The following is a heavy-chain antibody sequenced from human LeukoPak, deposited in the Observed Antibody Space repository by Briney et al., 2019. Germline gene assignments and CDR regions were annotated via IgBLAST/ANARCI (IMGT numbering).Heavy chain of an antibody. V-gene: IGHV4-39*07. CDR1: GDSISNTNYY. D-gene: IGHD4-11*01. J-gene: IGHJ4*02. CDR3: AREWQYQFDY. Sequence: SGTLSLTCSVSGDSISNTNYYWAWIRQPPGKGLEWIGSIYHSGSTYYNPSLKSRVTLSIDTSKNQFSLKVTSVTAADTAVYYCAREWQYQFDYWGQGTLVTVSS. CDR2: IYHSGST.